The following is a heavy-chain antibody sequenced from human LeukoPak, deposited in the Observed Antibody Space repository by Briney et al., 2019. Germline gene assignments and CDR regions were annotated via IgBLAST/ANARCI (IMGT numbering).Heavy chain of an antibody. CDR2: ISAYNGNT. D-gene: IGHD3-22*01. J-gene: IGHJ4*02. V-gene: IGHV1-18*01. CDR3: ARVGLDYYDSSGYNDY. CDR1: GYTFTSYG. Sequence: GASVKVSCKASGYTFTSYGISWVRQAPGQGLEWMGWISAYNGNTNYAQKLQGRVTMTTDTSTSTAYMELRSLRPDDTAVYYCARVGLDYYDSSGYNDYWGQGTLVTVSS.